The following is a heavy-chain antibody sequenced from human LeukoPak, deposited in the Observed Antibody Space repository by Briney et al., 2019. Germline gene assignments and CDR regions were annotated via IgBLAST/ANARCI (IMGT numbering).Heavy chain of an antibody. J-gene: IGHJ6*02. CDR2: MNADNGNT. CDR1: GSTFTDYD. D-gene: IGHD3-3*01. CDR3: ARDPRFPDYGLDV. V-gene: IGHV1-18*01. Sequence: ASVKVSCKASGSTFTDYDFTWVRQAPGQGLEWMGSMNADNGNTDYAQNLQGRVTMTTDTSTSTTYMELRSLRSDDTAVYYCARDPRFPDYGLDVWGQGTTVTVSS.